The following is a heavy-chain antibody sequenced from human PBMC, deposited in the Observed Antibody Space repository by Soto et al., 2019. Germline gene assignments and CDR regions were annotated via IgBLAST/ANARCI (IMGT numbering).Heavy chain of an antibody. J-gene: IGHJ6*02. CDR3: ARGSTHYNMDV. Sequence: QVQLVQSGGEVRKPGASVKVSCKTSGYTFTNNGINWVRQAPGQGLEWMGWISGYNANTKYAQKFQGRVTLTTDTLTSTACMALRSLRSDDTAVFHCARGSTHYNMDVRGQGTTVTASS. V-gene: IGHV1-18*04. CDR2: ISGYNANT. D-gene: IGHD1-1*01. CDR1: GYTFTNNG.